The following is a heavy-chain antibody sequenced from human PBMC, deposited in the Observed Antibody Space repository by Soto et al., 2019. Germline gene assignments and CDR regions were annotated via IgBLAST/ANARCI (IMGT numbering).Heavy chain of an antibody. CDR2: ISAYNGNT. CDR3: ARDGSDYGGNSFDY. Sequence: GASVKVSCKASGYTSTSYGISWVRQAPGQGLEWMGWISAYNGNTNYVQKLQGRVTMTTDTSTSTAYMELRSLRSDDTAVYYCARDGSDYGGNSFDYWGQGTLVTVSS. V-gene: IGHV1-18*01. D-gene: IGHD4-17*01. CDR1: GYTSTSYG. J-gene: IGHJ4*02.